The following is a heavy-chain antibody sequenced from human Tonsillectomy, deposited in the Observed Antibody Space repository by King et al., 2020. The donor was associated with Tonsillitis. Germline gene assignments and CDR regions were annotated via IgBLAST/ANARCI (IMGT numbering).Heavy chain of an antibody. D-gene: IGHD4-23*01. CDR1: DGSISSSDYS. CDR2: ISHSGTT. J-gene: IGHJ2*01. Sequence: QLQLQESGSGLVKPSQTLSLTCAVSDGSISSSDYSWSWIRQPPGKGLEWIGYISHSGTTSYNPSLKTRVTISLDMSKIQFSLNLTSVTAADTAVYFCARISYSGDSDWYFGLWGRGTLVTVSS. CDR3: ARISYSGDSDWYFGL. V-gene: IGHV4-30-2*01.